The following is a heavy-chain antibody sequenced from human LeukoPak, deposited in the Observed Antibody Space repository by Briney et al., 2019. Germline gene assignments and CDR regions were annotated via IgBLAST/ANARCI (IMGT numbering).Heavy chain of an antibody. Sequence: SETLSLTCTVSGGSISSGDYYWSWIRQPPGKGLEWIGYIYYSGSTYYNPSLKSRVTISVDTSKNQFSLKLSSVTAADTAVYYCARVLEDIVVVPAARWIWALMRPFDYWGQGTLVTVSS. J-gene: IGHJ4*02. D-gene: IGHD2-2*01. CDR2: IYYSGST. CDR3: ARVLEDIVVVPAARWIWALMRPFDY. CDR1: GGSISSGDYY. V-gene: IGHV4-30-4*08.